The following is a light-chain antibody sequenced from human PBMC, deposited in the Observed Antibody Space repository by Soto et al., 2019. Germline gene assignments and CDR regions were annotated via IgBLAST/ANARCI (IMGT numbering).Light chain of an antibody. CDR1: SSNVAINP. J-gene: IGLJ1*01. CDR3: EAWDETLDGLYV. V-gene: IGLV1-44*01. Sequence: QSVLTQPPSVSGTPGQRVTISCSGSSSNVAINPVNWYQHLPGAAPRLLIYETDRRSSGVPDRFSASKSGTSASLAISGLTSEDEADYYCEAWDETLDGLYVFGTGTKLIVL. CDR2: ETD.